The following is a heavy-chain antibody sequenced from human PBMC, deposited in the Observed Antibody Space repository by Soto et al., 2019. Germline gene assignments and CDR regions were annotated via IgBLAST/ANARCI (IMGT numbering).Heavy chain of an antibody. CDR3: AKDVFAVWFGDFLYFDC. CDR2: ISGSGENT. V-gene: IGHV3-23*01. D-gene: IGHD3-10*01. J-gene: IGHJ4*02. CDR1: VFTFSSYS. Sequence: PWESXRLSCSASVFTFSSYSIILVRHVPGKGLEWVSSISGSGENTHYAETLRGRFTISRDNSKNTLYLQMNSLGIEDTAVYYCAKDVFAVWFGDFLYFDCWGQGTLVTVSS.